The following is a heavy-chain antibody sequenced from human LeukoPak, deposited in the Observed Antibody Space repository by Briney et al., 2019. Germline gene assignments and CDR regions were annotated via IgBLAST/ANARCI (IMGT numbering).Heavy chain of an antibody. CDR2: IRYDGSNK. J-gene: IGHJ6*03. D-gene: IGHD5-18*01. CDR1: GFTFSDYN. CDR3: AKGDGYSSGYMDV. V-gene: IGHV3-30*02. Sequence: PGGSLRLSCAASGFTFSDYNMRWIRQAPGKGLEWVAFIRYDGSNKYYADSVKGRFTISGDNSKNTLYLQMNSLRAEDTAVYYCAKGDGYSSGYMDVWGKGTTVTVSS.